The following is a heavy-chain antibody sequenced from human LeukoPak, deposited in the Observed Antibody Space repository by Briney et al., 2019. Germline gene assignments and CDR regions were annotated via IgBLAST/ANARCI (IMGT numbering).Heavy chain of an antibody. Sequence: SGGSLRLSCAASGFTFDDSVMNWVRQAPGKGLEWVSYISSSGSTIYYADSVKGRFTISRDNAKNSLYLQMNSLRAEDTAVYYCAELGITMIGGVWGKGTTVTMSS. CDR2: ISSSGSTI. J-gene: IGHJ6*04. D-gene: IGHD3-10*02. CDR1: GFTFDDSV. CDR3: AELGITMIGGV. V-gene: IGHV3-48*03.